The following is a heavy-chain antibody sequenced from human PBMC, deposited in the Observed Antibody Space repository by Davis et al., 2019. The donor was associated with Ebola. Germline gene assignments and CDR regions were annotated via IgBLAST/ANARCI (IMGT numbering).Heavy chain of an antibody. D-gene: IGHD5-18*01. Sequence: ASVKVSCKASGYTFTGYYMHWVRQAPGQGLEWMGWINPNSGGTNYAQKFQGRVTMTRDTSISTAYMELSRLRSDDTAVYYCASALRYSYGHNYYYYGMDGWGQGTTVTVSS. CDR2: INPNSGGT. CDR1: GYTFTGYY. CDR3: ASALRYSYGHNYYYYGMDG. J-gene: IGHJ6*02. V-gene: IGHV1-2*02.